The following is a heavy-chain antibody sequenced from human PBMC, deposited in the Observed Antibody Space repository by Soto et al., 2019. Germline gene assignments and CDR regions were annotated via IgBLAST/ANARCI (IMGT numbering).Heavy chain of an antibody. J-gene: IGHJ5*02. CDR1: GYIFINYG. D-gene: IGHD2-2*01. V-gene: IGHV1-18*01. CDR2: ISGYNGNT. Sequence: ASVKVSCNASGYIFINYGITWVRQAHGQGLEWMGWISGYNGNTKYADKLQGRVTMTTDTSTTTAYMELRSLRSDDTAVYYCARDEVPAANWLDRWGQGTLVTVAS. CDR3: ARDEVPAANWLDR.